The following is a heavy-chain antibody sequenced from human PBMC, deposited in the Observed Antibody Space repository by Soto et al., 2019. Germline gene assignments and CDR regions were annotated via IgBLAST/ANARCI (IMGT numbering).Heavy chain of an antibody. CDR3: AKDLCRGGSCYGAFDI. CDR2: ISGSGGST. Sequence: GGSLRLSCAASGFTFSSYAMSWVRQAPGKGLEWVSAISGSGGSTYYADSVKGRFTISRDNSKNTLYLQMNSLRAEDTAVYYCAKDLCRGGSCYGAFDIWGQGTMVTVSS. CDR1: GFTFSSYA. V-gene: IGHV3-23*01. J-gene: IGHJ3*02. D-gene: IGHD2-15*01.